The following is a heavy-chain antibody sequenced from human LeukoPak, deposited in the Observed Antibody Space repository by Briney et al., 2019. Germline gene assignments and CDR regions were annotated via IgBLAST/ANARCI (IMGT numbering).Heavy chain of an antibody. V-gene: IGHV4-61*02. CDR3: ARFSDAFDI. Sequence: TLSLTCTVSGGSISSGSYYWSWLRQPAGKGLEWIGRIYTSGSTNYNPSLKSRVTISVDTSKNQFSLKLSSVTAADTAVYYCARFSDAFDIWGQGTMVTVSS. J-gene: IGHJ3*02. CDR2: IYTSGST. CDR1: GGSISSGSYY.